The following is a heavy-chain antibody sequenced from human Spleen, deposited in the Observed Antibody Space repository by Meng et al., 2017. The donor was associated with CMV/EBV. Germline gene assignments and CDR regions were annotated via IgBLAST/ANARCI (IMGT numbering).Heavy chain of an antibody. CDR1: GFTFSSYG. CDR3: ATVTTDY. J-gene: IGHJ4*02. CDR2: IRYDGSNK. Sequence: GESLKISCAASGFTFSSYGMHWVRQAPGKGLEWVAFIRYDGSNKYYADSVKGRFTISRDNSKNTLYLQMNSLRAEDTAVYYCATVTTDYWGQGTLVTVS. V-gene: IGHV3-30*02. D-gene: IGHD4-17*01.